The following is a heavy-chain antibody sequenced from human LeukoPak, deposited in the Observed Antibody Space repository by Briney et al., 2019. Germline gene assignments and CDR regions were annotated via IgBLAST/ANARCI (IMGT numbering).Heavy chain of an antibody. CDR3: ALIAARPFDDWFDP. V-gene: IGHV4-59*01. D-gene: IGHD6-6*01. J-gene: IGHJ5*02. CDR2: IYYSGST. Sequence: SETLSLTCTVSGGSISSYYWSWIRQPPGKGLEWIGYIYYSGSTNYNPSLKSRVTISVDTSKNQFSLKLSSVTAADTPVYYCALIAARPFDDWFDPWGQGTLVTVSS. CDR1: GGSISSYY.